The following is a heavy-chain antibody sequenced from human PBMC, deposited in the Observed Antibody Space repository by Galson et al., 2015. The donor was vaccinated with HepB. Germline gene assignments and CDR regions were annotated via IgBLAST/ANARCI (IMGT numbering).Heavy chain of an antibody. D-gene: IGHD4-17*01. CDR2: ISYDGTNK. Sequence: SLRLSCAASGFTFSSYAIHWVRLAPGKGLEWVAAISYDGTNKHVADSVKGRFTISRDNSKNTVYLQMNSLRAEDTAVYYCARTYDYGDHNPGSELDFWGQGTLVTVSS. J-gene: IGHJ4*02. CDR1: GFTFSSYA. CDR3: ARTYDYGDHNPGSELDF. V-gene: IGHV3-30-3*01.